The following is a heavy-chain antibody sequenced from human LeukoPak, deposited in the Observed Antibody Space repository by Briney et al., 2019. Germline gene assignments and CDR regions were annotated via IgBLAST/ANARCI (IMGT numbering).Heavy chain of an antibody. J-gene: IGHJ4*02. CDR1: GFAFNTYG. CDR2: VSLDGGTQ. V-gene: IGHV3-30*02. D-gene: IGHD7-27*01. Sequence: GGSLRLSCATFGFAFNTYGMHWVRQAPGKGLEWVAFVSLDGGTQNYADSVKGRFTISRDNSKNTLYLQMNSLRAEDTAVYYCAKGGGELGTYFDYWGRGTLVTVSS. CDR3: AKGGGELGTYFDY.